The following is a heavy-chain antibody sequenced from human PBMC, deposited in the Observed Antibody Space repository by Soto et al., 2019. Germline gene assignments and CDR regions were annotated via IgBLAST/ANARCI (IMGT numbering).Heavy chain of an antibody. V-gene: IGHV3-30-3*01. J-gene: IGHJ4*02. Sequence: QVQLVESGGGVVQPGRSLRLSCAASGFTFSSYAMHWVRQAPGKGLEWVAVISYDGSNKYYADSVKGRFTISRDNSKNTLYLQMNSLRAEDTAVYYCARDPIRAYCGGDCYSRRPPLLDYWGQGTLVTVSS. CDR1: GFTFSSYA. CDR2: ISYDGSNK. D-gene: IGHD2-21*02. CDR3: ARDPIRAYCGGDCYSRRPPLLDY.